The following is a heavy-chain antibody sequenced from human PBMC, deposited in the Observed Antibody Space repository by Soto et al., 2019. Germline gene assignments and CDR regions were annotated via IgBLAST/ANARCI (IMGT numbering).Heavy chain of an antibody. D-gene: IGHD2-15*01. CDR3: AKDTLDCSGGSCYPYFDY. CDR2: ISYDGSNK. CDR1: GFTFSSYG. J-gene: IGHJ4*02. Sequence: PGGSLRLSCAASGFTFSSYGMHWVRQAPGKGLEWVAVISYDGSNKYYADSVKGRFTISRDNSKNTLYLQMNSLRAEDTAVYYCAKDTLDCSGGSCYPYFDYWGRGTLVTVSS. V-gene: IGHV3-30*18.